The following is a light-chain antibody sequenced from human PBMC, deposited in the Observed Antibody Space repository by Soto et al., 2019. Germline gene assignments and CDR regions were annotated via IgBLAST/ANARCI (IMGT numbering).Light chain of an antibody. Sequence: EMFLTQSPATLSVSPGVSVTLSCRASQSVGTNLAWFQQKPGQAPRLLIYGASTRATGVPATFSGSGSGTDFTLTISSLQSEDFAVYYCQQFNVWPLTFGGGTKVDIK. J-gene: IGKJ4*02. V-gene: IGKV3-15*01. CDR3: QQFNVWPLT. CDR2: GAS. CDR1: QSVGTN.